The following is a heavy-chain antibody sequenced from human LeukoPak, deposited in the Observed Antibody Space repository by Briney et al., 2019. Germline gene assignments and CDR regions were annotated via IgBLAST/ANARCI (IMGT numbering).Heavy chain of an antibody. CDR1: GYTFTGYY. Sequence: ASVKVSCKASGYTFTGYYMHWVRQAPGQGLEWMGWINPNSGGTNYAQKLQGRVTMTTDASTSTAYMELRSLRSDDTAVYYCARDRGPSIAAGEDAFDIWGQGTMVTVSS. V-gene: IGHV1-2*02. CDR3: ARDRGPSIAAGEDAFDI. CDR2: INPNSGGT. D-gene: IGHD6-13*01. J-gene: IGHJ3*02.